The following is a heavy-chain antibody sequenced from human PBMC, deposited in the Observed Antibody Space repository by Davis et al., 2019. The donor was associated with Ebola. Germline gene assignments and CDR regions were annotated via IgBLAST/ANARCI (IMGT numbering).Heavy chain of an antibody. V-gene: IGHV1-18*01. CDR3: ARGGIAAQTAHYYYGMDV. CDR2: ISTYNGNT. CDR1: GYSFTDGG. Sequence: AASVKVSCKASGYSFTDGGISWVRQAPGQGLEWMGWISTYNGNTNYAQKFQGRVTMTRNTSISTAYMELSSLRSEDTAVYYCARGGIAAQTAHYYYGMDVWGQGTTVTVSS. J-gene: IGHJ6*02. D-gene: IGHD6-6*01.